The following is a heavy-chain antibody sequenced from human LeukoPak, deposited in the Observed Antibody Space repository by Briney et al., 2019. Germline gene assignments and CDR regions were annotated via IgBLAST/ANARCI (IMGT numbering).Heavy chain of an antibody. CDR1: GFTFNNYA. Sequence: GGSLRLSCAASGFTFNNYAKSWVRQAPGKGLEWVSGITGSGGSTYYADSVKGRFTISRDYSKSMLFLQMNTLRADDTALYYCVTDCETTNCCNVRAFDAWGQGAMVTVSS. CDR2: ITGSGGST. CDR3: VTDCETTNCCNVRAFDA. V-gene: IGHV3-23*01. J-gene: IGHJ3*01. D-gene: IGHD2-2*01.